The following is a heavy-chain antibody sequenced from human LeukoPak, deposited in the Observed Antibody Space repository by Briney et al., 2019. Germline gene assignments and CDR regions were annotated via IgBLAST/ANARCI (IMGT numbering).Heavy chain of an antibody. J-gene: IGHJ4*02. CDR3: ARGVVGATLAPYYFDY. CDR2: IYYSGST. CDR1: GGSISTSTYY. D-gene: IGHD1-26*01. Sequence: SETLSLTCTVSGGSISTSTYYWGWIRQPPGKGLEWIGTIYYSGSTYYNPSLKSRVTISVDTSKNQFSLKLSSVTAADTAVYYCARGVVGATLAPYYFDYWGQGTLVTVSS. V-gene: IGHV4-39*07.